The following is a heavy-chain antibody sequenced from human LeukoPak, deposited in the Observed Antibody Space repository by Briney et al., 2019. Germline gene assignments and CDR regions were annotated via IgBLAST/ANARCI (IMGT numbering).Heavy chain of an antibody. CDR2: ISSSSSYI. CDR3: ARDAVLASGKFYYYYGMDV. Sequence: GGSLRLSCAASGFTFSSYSMNWVRQAPGKGLEWVSSISSSSSYIYYADSVKGRFTISRDNAKNSLYLQMNSLRAEDTAVYYCARDAVLASGKFYYYYGMDVWGQGTTVTVSS. J-gene: IGHJ6*02. CDR1: GFTFSSYS. D-gene: IGHD2/OR15-2a*01. V-gene: IGHV3-21*01.